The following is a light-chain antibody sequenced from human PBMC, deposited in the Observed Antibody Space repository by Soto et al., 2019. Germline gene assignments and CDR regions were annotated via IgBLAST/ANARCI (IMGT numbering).Light chain of an antibody. CDR2: QVT. CDR3: SSNNIGSTYG. CDR1: SSDIGYYNY. V-gene: IGLV2-14*01. Sequence: QSVLTQPASVSGSPGQSITISCTGTSSDIGYYNYVSWFQQHPGKAPKLIISQVTNRPSGLSTRISGSKSGNTACRTISGLQAEGEALYFRSSNNIGSTYGFGTGTKVTV. J-gene: IGLJ1*01.